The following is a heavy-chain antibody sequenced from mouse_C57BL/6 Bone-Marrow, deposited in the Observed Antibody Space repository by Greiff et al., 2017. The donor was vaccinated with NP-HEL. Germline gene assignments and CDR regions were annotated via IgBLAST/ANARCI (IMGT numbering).Heavy chain of an antibody. CDR2: IYPGDGDT. CDR3: ASYYGSSPYYYAMDY. CDR1: GYTFTSSW. V-gene: IGHV1-82*01. J-gene: IGHJ4*01. Sequence: QVQLQQPGAELVKPGASVKMSCKASGYTFTSSWMNWVKQRPGKGLEWIGRIYPGDGDTNYNGKFKGKATLTADKSSSTAYMQLSSLTSEDSAVYFCASYYGSSPYYYAMDYWGQGTSVTVSS. D-gene: IGHD1-1*01.